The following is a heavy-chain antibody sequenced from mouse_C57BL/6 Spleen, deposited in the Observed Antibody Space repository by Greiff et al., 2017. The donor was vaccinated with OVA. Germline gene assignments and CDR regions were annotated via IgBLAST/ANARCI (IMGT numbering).Heavy chain of an antibody. V-gene: IGHV1-26*01. CDR2: INPNNGGT. CDR1: GYTFTDYY. Sequence: EVQLQQSGPELVKPGASVKISCKASGYTFTDYYMNWVKQSHGKSLEWIGDINPNNGGTSYNQKFKGKATLTVDKSSSTAYMELRSLTSADSAVYYCARQDYGYFDVWGTGTTVTVSS. J-gene: IGHJ1*03. CDR3: ARQDYGYFDV.